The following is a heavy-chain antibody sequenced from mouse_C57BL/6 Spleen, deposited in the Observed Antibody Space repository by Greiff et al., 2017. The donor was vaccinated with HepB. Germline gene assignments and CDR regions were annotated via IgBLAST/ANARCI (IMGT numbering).Heavy chain of an antibody. D-gene: IGHD2-1*01. Sequence: VQLQQPGAELVRPGSSVKLSCKASGYTFTSYWMHWVKQRPIQGLECIGNIDPSDSETHYNQKFKDKATLTVDKSSSTAYMQLSSLTSEDSAVYYCARWNGNFLFAYWGQGTLVTVSA. CDR3: ARWNGNFLFAY. CDR2: IDPSDSET. CDR1: GYTFTSYW. J-gene: IGHJ3*01. V-gene: IGHV1-52*01.